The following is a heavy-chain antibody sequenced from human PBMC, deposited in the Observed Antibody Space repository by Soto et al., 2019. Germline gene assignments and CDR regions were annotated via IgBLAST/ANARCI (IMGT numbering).Heavy chain of an antibody. D-gene: IGHD3-16*01. V-gene: IGHV4-59*08. CDR2: IYYSGST. J-gene: IGHJ3*02. CDR1: GGSISSYY. Sequence: SETLSLTCTVSGGSISSYYWSWIRQPPGKGLEWIGYIYYSGSTNYTPSLKSRVTISVDTSKNQFSLKLSSVTAADTAVYYCAITKLGSLPHAFDIWGQGTMVTVSS. CDR3: AITKLGSLPHAFDI.